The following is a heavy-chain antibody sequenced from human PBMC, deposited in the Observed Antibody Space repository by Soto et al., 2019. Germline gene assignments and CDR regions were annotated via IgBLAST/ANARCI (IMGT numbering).Heavy chain of an antibody. CDR1: GFTFSRYS. CDR3: ARDSSYYDILTGYSDWFDP. Sequence: GGSLRLSCAASGFTFSRYSMNWVRQAPGKGLEWVSYISSSSSTIYYADSVKGRFTISRDNAKNSLYLQMNSLRAEDTAVYYCARDSSYYDILTGYSDWFDPWGQGTLVTVSS. J-gene: IGHJ5*02. V-gene: IGHV3-48*01. D-gene: IGHD3-9*01. CDR2: ISSSSSTI.